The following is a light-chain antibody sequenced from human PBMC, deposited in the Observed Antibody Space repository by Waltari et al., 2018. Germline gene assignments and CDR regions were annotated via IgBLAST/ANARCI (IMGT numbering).Light chain of an antibody. CDR2: DYS. CDR3: QVWDSSSDHVV. Sequence: SYVLTQPPSVSVAPGKTARITCGGNNIGSKSGHWYQQKPGQAPVLVVYDYSDRPSGIPERFSGSNSGNTATLTISRVEAGDEADYYCQVWDSSSDHVVFGGGTKLTVL. J-gene: IGLJ2*01. CDR1: NIGSKS. V-gene: IGLV3-21*03.